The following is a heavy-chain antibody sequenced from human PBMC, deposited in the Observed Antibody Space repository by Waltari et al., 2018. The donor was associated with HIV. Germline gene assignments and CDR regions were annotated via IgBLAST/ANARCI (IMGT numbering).Heavy chain of an antibody. CDR3: TTDRGVPH. CDR1: GLTLSNRW. V-gene: IGHV3-15*01. CDR2: IKSKTDGGTT. Sequence: EVQLVEYGGGLVQHGGPLRFACAASGLTLSNRWTSCVRQAPGKGLEWVGRIKSKTDGGTTDYAAPVKGRFTISRDDSKNTLYLQMNSLKTEDTAVYYCTTDRGVPHWGQGTLVTVSS. J-gene: IGHJ4*02.